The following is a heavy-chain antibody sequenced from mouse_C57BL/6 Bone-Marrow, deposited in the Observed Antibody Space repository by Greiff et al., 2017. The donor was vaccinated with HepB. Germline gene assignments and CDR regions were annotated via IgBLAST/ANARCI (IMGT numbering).Heavy chain of an antibody. V-gene: IGHV14-4*01. CDR2: IDPENGDT. CDR3: TTYYGNYWWAY. D-gene: IGHD2-1*01. J-gene: IGHJ3*01. CDR1: GFNIKDDY. Sequence: VQLQQSGAELVRPGASVKLSCTASGFNIKDDYMHWVKQRPEQGLEWIGWIDPENGDTKYASKFQGKATLTADTSSNTAYLQLSSLTSEDTAVYYCTTYYGNYWWAYWGQGTLVTVSA.